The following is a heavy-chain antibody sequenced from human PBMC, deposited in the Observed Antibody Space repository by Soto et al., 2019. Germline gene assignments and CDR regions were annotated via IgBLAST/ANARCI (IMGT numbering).Heavy chain of an antibody. J-gene: IGHJ4*02. V-gene: IGHV4-59*01. CDR1: GGSISSYY. D-gene: IGHD5-12*01. Sequence: SETLSLTCTVSGGSISSYYWSWIRQPPGKGLEWIGYIYYSGSTNYNPSLKSRVTISVDTSKNQFSLKLSSVTAADTAVYYCARGRDGYNWMVYYFDYWGQGTLVTVSS. CDR2: IYYSGST. CDR3: ARGRDGYNWMVYYFDY.